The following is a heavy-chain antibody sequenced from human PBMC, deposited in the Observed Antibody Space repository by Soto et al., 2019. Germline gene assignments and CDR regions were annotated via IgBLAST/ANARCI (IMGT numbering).Heavy chain of an antibody. Sequence: SETLCLTCTVSGGSISGDYYWNWIRPAPGKGLEWIGYVYHTGSTYHNQSLKSRGSISVDTSNNQFSLKLSSVTAADTAVYFCAREPYDITVNRIDSWGQGIPVTVSS. CDR3: AREPYDITVNRIDS. CDR2: VYHTGST. J-gene: IGHJ5*01. D-gene: IGHD3-22*01. CDR1: GGSISGDYY. V-gene: IGHV4-30-4*01.